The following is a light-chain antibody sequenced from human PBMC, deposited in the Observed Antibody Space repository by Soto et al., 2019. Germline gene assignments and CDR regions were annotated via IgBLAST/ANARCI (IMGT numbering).Light chain of an antibody. J-gene: IGKJ3*01. Sequence: DIQMTQSPPSLSASVGDRVTITCRASQGIRNFVAWYQQKPGKAPKLLIYAASTLQSGVPSRFSGSGSGKDFTHTINSLQTEDVATYCCQKYRSVPVFGPGTKVEIK. CDR3: QKYRSVPV. CDR2: AAS. V-gene: IGKV1-27*01. CDR1: QGIRNF.